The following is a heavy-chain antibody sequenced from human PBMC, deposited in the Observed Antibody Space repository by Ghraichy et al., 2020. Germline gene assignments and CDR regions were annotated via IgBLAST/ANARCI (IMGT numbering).Heavy chain of an antibody. CDR1: GFTFSSYG. D-gene: IGHD2-2*01. J-gene: IGHJ6*02. Sequence: LSLTCAASGFTFSSYGMHWVRPAPGKGLEWVAVIWYDGSNKYYADSVKGRFTISRDNSKNTLYLQMNSLRAEDTAVYYCARDYCSSISCYLDYYGMDVWGQGTTVTVSS. V-gene: IGHV3-33*01. CDR3: ARDYCSSISCYLDYYGMDV. CDR2: IWYDGSNK.